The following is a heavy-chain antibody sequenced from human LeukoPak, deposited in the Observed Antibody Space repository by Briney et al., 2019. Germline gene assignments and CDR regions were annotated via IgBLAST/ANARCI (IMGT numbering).Heavy chain of an antibody. CDR2: VSWSSDSI. CDR1: GFTFDDYA. J-gene: IGHJ4*02. V-gene: IGHV3-9*01. D-gene: IGHD4-23*01. CDR3: ARGAYGGTFDY. Sequence: PGRSLRLSCAASGFTFDDYAVHWVRQTPGKGLEWASGVSWSSDSIGYADSVKGRFTISRDNAKNSLYLQMNSLRAEDTAVYYCARGAYGGTFDYWGQGTLVTVSS.